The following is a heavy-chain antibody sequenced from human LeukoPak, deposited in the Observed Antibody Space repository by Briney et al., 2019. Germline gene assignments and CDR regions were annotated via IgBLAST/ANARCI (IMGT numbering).Heavy chain of an antibody. J-gene: IGHJ1*01. CDR1: GGSISSNSYY. D-gene: IGHD3-3*01. CDR3: SRQVDLRAGHTIYLLH. Sequence: SETLSLTCTVSGGSISSNSYYWGWIRQPPGKGLGWIGRIYYRGTTYYNPSLKSRVTISIDTSKNQFSLKLNSVTAPDTAVYYCSRQVDLRAGHTIYLLHWGQGTLVTVSS. CDR2: IYYRGTT. V-gene: IGHV4-39*01.